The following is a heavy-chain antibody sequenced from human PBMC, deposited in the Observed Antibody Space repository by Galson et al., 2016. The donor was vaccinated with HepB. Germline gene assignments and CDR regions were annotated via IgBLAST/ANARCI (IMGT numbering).Heavy chain of an antibody. CDR3: TRQVPITMVRGVLPKYDDYYYYMDV. J-gene: IGHJ6*03. CDR2: IRNKAYSYAT. CDR1: GFTFSGST. V-gene: IGHV3-73*01. Sequence: SLRLSCAASGFTFSGSTMHWVRQASGKGLEWVGRIRNKAYSYATAYAASVKGRFTISRDDSKNTAYLQMNSLKTEDTAVYYCTRQVPITMVRGVLPKYDDYYYYMDVRGKGTTVTVSS. D-gene: IGHD3-10*01.